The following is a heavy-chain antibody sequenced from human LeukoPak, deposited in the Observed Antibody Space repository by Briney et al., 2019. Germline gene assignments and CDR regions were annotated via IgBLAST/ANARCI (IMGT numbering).Heavy chain of an antibody. CDR2: ISSSSSTI. D-gene: IGHD4-23*01. CDR3: ARDFLDNYGGDAFDI. CDR1: GFTFSSYS. Sequence: GGSLRLSCAASGFTFSSYSMNWVRQAPGKGLEWVSYISSSSSTIYYADSVKGRFTISRDNAKNSLYLQMNSLRAEDTAAYYCARDFLDNYGGDAFDIWGQGTMATVSS. J-gene: IGHJ3*02. V-gene: IGHV3-48*01.